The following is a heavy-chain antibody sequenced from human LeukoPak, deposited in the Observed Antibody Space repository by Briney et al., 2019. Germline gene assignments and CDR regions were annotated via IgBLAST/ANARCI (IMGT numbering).Heavy chain of an antibody. D-gene: IGHD3-10*01. V-gene: IGHV4-39*02. J-gene: IGHJ4*02. CDR3: ARDQHGSGSYIADY. CDR1: GGSISSGSYY. CDR2: IYYSGST. Sequence: SETLSLTCTVSGGSISSGSYYWGWIRQPPGKGLEWIGTIYYSGSTYYNPSLKSRVTMSVDTSKNQFSLKLSSVTAADTAVYYCARDQHGSGSYIADYWGQGTLVTVSS.